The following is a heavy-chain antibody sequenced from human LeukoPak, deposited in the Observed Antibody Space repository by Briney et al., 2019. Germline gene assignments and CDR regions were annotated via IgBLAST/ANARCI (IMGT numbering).Heavy chain of an antibody. CDR3: ARQDGYSGYDGGFDS. J-gene: IGHJ4*02. CDR2: IYYSGST. D-gene: IGHD5-12*01. V-gene: IGHV4-59*08. CDR1: GGSISGYY. Sequence: SETLSLTCTVSGGSISGYYWSWIRQPPGKGLEWIGYIYYSGSTKYNPSLKSRATISVDTSKNQFSLKLSSVTAADTAVYYCARQDGYSGYDGGFDSWGQGTLVTVSS.